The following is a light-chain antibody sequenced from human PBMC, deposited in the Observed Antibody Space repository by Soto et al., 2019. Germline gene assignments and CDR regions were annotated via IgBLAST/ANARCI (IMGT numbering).Light chain of an antibody. V-gene: IGKV1-39*01. Sequence: DIQMTQSPASLSASVGETVTSTCRASQSISSYLNWHKQKPGKAPKLLIYAASSLQSGVPSRFSGSGSGTDFTLTISSLQPEDFVTYYCQQSYSNPWTFGQGTKVDI. CDR2: AAS. J-gene: IGKJ1*01. CDR1: QSISSY. CDR3: QQSYSNPWT.